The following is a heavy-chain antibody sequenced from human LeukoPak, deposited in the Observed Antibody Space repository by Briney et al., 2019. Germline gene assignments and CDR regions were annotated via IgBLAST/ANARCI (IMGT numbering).Heavy chain of an antibody. Sequence: ASVKVSCKASAYTFTVYYMHWVRQAPGQGLEWMGWIDPNNGGTNYAQKFQGRVTMTRDTPISTAYMELSRLKSDDTAVYYCAREDASAFDIWGQGTMVTVSS. CDR2: IDPNNGGT. CDR3: AREDASAFDI. CDR1: AYTFTVYY. J-gene: IGHJ3*02. V-gene: IGHV1-2*02.